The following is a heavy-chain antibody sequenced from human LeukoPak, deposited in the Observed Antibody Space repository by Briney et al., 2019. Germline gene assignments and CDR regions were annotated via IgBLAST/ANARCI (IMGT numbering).Heavy chain of an antibody. D-gene: IGHD3-9*01. CDR2: IHYSGST. V-gene: IGHV4-39*07. CDR3: AGEDDILADNGFDI. CDR1: GDSISSTSCY. Sequence: SETLSLTCAVSGDSISSTSCYWGWIRQPPGKGLEWIGSIHYSGSTYYSPSLKSRITISIDTSKNQFSLNLNSVTAADTAVYYCAGEDDILADNGFDIWGQGTMVTVSS. J-gene: IGHJ3*02.